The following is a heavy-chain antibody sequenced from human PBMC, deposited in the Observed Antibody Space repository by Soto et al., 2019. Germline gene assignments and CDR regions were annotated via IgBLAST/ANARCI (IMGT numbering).Heavy chain of an antibody. Sequence: QLQLQESGPGLVKPSETLSLTCTVSGGSISSSSYYWGWIRQPPGKGLEWIGSIYYSGSPYYNPSLKSRVTISVDTSKNQFSLKLSSVTAADTAVYYCAIARSPVGDDFWSGPSYYYYGMDVWGQGTTVTVSS. CDR1: GGSISSSSYY. V-gene: IGHV4-39*01. CDR2: IYYSGSP. D-gene: IGHD3-3*01. CDR3: AIARSPVGDDFWSGPSYYYYGMDV. J-gene: IGHJ6*02.